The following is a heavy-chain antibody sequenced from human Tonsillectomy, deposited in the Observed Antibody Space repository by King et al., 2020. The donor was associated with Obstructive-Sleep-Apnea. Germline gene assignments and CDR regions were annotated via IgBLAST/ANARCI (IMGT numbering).Heavy chain of an antibody. Sequence: VQLQESGPGLVKPSQTLSLTCTVSGGSISSGDYYWSWIRQPPGKGLEWIGFIYYTGSAYYSPSLKSRVTISVDTSNNRFSLKLSSVTAADTAVYFCARRHASVELPTMTTIDYWGQGTLVTVSS. CDR3: ARRHASVELPTMTTIDY. J-gene: IGHJ4*02. V-gene: IGHV4-30-4*01. CDR1: GGSISSGDYY. D-gene: IGHD5-24*01. CDR2: IYYTGSA.